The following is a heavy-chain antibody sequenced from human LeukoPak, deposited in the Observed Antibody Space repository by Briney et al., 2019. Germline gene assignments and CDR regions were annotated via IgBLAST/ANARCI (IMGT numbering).Heavy chain of an antibody. CDR3: ARIFGYSSIYYFEY. Sequence: GGSLRLSCAASGFTFSSYWMSWVRQDPGKGLEWVANIKQDGSEKYYVDSVKGRFTLSRDNAKNSLYLQMNSLRAEDTAVYYCARIFGYSSIYYFEYWGQGTLVTVSS. V-gene: IGHV3-7*01. CDR1: GFTFSSYW. J-gene: IGHJ4*02. D-gene: IGHD6-13*01. CDR2: IKQDGSEK.